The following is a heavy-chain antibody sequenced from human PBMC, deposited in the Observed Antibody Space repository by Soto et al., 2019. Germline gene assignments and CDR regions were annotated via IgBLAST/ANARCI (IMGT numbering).Heavy chain of an antibody. J-gene: IGHJ3*02. Sequence: SETLSLTCTVSGGSISSYYWSWIRQPPGKGLEWIGYIYYSGRTNYNPSLKSRVTISVDTSKNQFSLKLSSVTAADTAVYYCARVGWVTTNAFDIWGQGTMVTVSS. CDR3: ARVGWVTTNAFDI. V-gene: IGHV4-59*01. D-gene: IGHD4-17*01. CDR2: IYYSGRT. CDR1: GGSISSYY.